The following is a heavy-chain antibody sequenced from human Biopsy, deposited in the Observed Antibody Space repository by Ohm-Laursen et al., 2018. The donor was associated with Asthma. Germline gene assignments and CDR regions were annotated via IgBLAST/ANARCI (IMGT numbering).Heavy chain of an antibody. CDR2: IYYSGET. D-gene: IGHD5-18*01. J-gene: IGHJ4*02. CDR3: ARNLPGYTYGPFED. Sequence: QTLSLTCAVSGASITTSPRYWSWLRLLPGKGLEWIGCIYYSGETFFNPSLKNPLFMSLDSSKNQFSLKMTSVTVADTAVYFCARNLPGYTYGPFEDWGQGTLVTFSS. V-gene: IGHV4-31*02. CDR1: GASITTSPRY.